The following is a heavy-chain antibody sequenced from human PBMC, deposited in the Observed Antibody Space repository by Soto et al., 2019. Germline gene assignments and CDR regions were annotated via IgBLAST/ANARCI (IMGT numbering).Heavy chain of an antibody. CDR1: GFTFNNYG. J-gene: IGHJ4*02. CDR2: ISFDGRNT. CDR3: ARDKMWSGIVGATSNY. V-gene: IGHV3-30*03. D-gene: IGHD1-26*01. Sequence: GGSLRLSCAASGFTFNNYGMHWVRQAPGKGLEWVVVISFDGRNTDYADSVKGRFTIPRDNSKNTLYLQMNSLRAEDTAVYYCARDKMWSGIVGATSNYWGQGTLVTVSS.